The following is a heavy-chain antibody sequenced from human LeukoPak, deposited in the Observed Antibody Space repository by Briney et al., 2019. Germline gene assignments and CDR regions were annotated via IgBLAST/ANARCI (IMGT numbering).Heavy chain of an antibody. D-gene: IGHD6-13*01. Sequence: ASVKVSCKASGYTFTSYDINWVRQATGQGLEWIGWMNPNSGNTGYAQKFQGRVTMTRNTSISTAYMELSSLRSEDTAVYYCAGAAAGTDWFDPWGQGTLVTVSS. CDR2: MNPNSGNT. CDR1: GYTFTSYD. J-gene: IGHJ5*02. CDR3: AGAAAGTDWFDP. V-gene: IGHV1-8*01.